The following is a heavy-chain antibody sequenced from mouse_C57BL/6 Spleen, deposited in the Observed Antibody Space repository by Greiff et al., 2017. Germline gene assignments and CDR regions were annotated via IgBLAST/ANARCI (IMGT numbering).Heavy chain of an antibody. J-gene: IGHJ4*01. CDR3: GRGPYYDGSSPPYAMDY. D-gene: IGHD1-1*01. CDR1: GFNIKDYY. CDR2: SDPEDGET. V-gene: IGHV14-2*01. Sequence: VQLQQSGAELVKPGASVKLSCTASGFNIKDYYMHWVKQRTEQGLEWIGRSDPEDGETKYPPKVQGTATLTADTPSTTAYLQLSSLTSADTAVYLCGRGPYYDGSSPPYAMDYGGKGTSVTVSS.